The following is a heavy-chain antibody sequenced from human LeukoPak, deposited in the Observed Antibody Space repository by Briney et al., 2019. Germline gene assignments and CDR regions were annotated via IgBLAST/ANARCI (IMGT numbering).Heavy chain of an antibody. D-gene: IGHD6-13*01. Sequence: PGGSLRLSCAASGFTFSSYGMHWVRQAPGKGLEWVAVISYDGSNKYYADSVKGRFTISRDNSKNTLYLQMNSLRAEDTAVYYCAATFGGQQLPQFDYWGQGTLVTVSS. CDR2: ISYDGSNK. V-gene: IGHV3-30*03. J-gene: IGHJ4*02. CDR3: AATFGGQQLPQFDY. CDR1: GFTFSSYG.